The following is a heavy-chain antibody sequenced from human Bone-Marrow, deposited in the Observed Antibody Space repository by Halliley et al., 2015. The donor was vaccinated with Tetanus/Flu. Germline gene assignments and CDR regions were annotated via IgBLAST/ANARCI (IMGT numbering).Heavy chain of an antibody. CDR1: GFTFRNYA. V-gene: IGHV3-23*01. CDR2: ITGSGGST. D-gene: IGHD3-10*01. CDR3: AALWGGTYLYASGSFPIDN. Sequence: SLRLSCAASGFTFRNYAMSWVRQAPGKGLEWVSGITGSGGSTYYADSVKGRFTISRDNSKNTLYLQMNSLRAEDTAGYYCAALWGGTYLYASGSFPIDNWGQGTLVSLSS. J-gene: IGHJ4*02.